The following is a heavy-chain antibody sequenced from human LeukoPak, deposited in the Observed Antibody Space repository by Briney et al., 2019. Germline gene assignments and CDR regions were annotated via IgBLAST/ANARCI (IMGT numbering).Heavy chain of an antibody. D-gene: IGHD2-2*01. CDR1: GYSFTSYW. V-gene: IGHV5-51*01. CDR2: IYPGDSDT. CDR3: ASSLVPAAISFDI. J-gene: IGHJ3*02. Sequence: GESLKISCKGSGYSFTSYWIGWVRQMPGKGLEWMGIIYPGDSDTRYSPSFQGQVTISADKSISTAYLQWSSLKASDTAMYYCASSLVPAAISFDIWGQGTMVTVSS.